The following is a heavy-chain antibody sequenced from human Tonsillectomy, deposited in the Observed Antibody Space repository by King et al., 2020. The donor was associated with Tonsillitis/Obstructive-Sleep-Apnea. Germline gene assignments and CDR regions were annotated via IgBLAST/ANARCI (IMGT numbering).Heavy chain of an antibody. J-gene: IGHJ4*02. CDR2: INGDGSTT. D-gene: IGHD5-18*01. CDR1: GFTFGTFW. V-gene: IGHV3-74*01. CDR3: ARGSGFSYGSLDY. Sequence: VQLVESGGGLVQPGGSLGLSCAASGFTFGTFWMHWVRQAPGKGLVWVSRINGDGSTTTYADSVKGRSTISRDNTKNTLYLQMNSLRAEDTAVYYCARGSGFSYGSLDYWGQETLVTVSS.